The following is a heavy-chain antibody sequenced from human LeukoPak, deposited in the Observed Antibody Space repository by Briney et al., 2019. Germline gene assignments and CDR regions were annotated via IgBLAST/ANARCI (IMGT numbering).Heavy chain of an antibody. Sequence: PSGTLALTCTVSGGSISSYYWSWIRRPPGKGLEWIGYIYNSGSTNYNPSLKSRVTISVGPSKNLFSLKLSSVTAADTAVYYCARGTSCSVDCGYYYGMDVWGQGTTVTASS. CDR2: IYNSGST. CDR1: GGSISSYY. J-gene: IGHJ6*02. CDR3: ARGTSCSVDCGYYYGMDV. V-gene: IGHV4-59*01. D-gene: IGHD2-2*01.